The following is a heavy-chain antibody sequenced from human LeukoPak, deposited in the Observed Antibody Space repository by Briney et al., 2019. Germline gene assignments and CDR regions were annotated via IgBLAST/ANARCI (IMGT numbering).Heavy chain of an antibody. J-gene: IGHJ4*02. Sequence: GGSLRLSCAASGFTFNNYAMSWVRQAPGKGLESVSAISGSGGSTYYADSVKGRFTISRDNSKNTLYLQMNSLRAEDTAVYYCAKQWFGELFTPSDYWGQGTLVTVSS. D-gene: IGHD3-10*01. V-gene: IGHV3-23*01. CDR3: AKQWFGELFTPSDY. CDR1: GFTFNNYA. CDR2: ISGSGGST.